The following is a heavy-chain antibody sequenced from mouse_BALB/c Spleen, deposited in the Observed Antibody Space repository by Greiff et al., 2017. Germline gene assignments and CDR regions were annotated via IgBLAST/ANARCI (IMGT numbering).Heavy chain of an antibody. Sequence: VQLQQSGAELVRPGTSVKVSCKASGYAFTNYLIEWVKQRPGQGLEWIGVINPGSGGTNYNEKFKGKATLTADKSSSTAYMQLSSLTSDDSAVYFCARSYFDYWGQGTTLTVSS. V-gene: IGHV1-54*01. CDR3: ARSYFDY. J-gene: IGHJ2*01. CDR2: INPGSGGT. CDR1: GYAFTNYL.